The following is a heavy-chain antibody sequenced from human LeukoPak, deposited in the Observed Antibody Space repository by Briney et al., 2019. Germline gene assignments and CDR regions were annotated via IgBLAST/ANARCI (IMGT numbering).Heavy chain of an antibody. V-gene: IGHV1-18*01. CDR1: GGTFSSYA. CDR3: ARGDSGWQFDY. J-gene: IGHJ4*02. Sequence: GASVKVSCKASGGTFSSYAISWVRQAPGQGLEWMGWISAYNGNTNYAQKLQGRVTMTTDTSTSTAYMELRSLRSDDTAVYYCARGDSGWQFDYWGQGTLVTVSS. D-gene: IGHD6-19*01. CDR2: ISAYNGNT.